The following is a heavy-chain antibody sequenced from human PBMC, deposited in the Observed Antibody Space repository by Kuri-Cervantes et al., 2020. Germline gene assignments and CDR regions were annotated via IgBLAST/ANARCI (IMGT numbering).Heavy chain of an antibody. D-gene: IGHD6-13*01. V-gene: IGHV1-2*02. J-gene: IGHJ4*02. CDR2: INPNSGGT. CDR3: ARDARALAAADTDEFDF. Sequence: ASVKVSCKASGYSFTSYDINWVRQAPGQGLEWMGWINPNSGGTNYAQKFQGRVTMTRDTSISTAYMELTRLRSDDTAVYYCARDARALAAADTDEFDFWGQGTLVTVSS. CDR1: GYSFTSYD.